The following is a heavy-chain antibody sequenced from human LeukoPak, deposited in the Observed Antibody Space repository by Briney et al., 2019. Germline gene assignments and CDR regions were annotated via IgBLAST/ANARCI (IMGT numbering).Heavy chain of an antibody. Sequence: SQTLSLTFAISGDSVSGNSVAWNWIRQSPSRGLEWLGRTYYRSKWYNDYAESVKSRITINPDTSKNQFSLQLNSVTPEDTAVYYCARGSNSGYDYPFDYWGQGTLVTVSS. CDR1: GDSVSGNSVA. D-gene: IGHD5-12*01. V-gene: IGHV6-1*01. CDR3: ARGSNSGYDYPFDY. J-gene: IGHJ4*02. CDR2: TYYRSKWYN.